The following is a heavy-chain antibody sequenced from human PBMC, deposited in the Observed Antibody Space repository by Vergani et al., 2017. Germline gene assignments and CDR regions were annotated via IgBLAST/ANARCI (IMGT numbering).Heavy chain of an antibody. CDR2: ISYDGSNK. CDR1: GFTFSSYG. Sequence: QVQLVESGGGVVQPGRSLRLSCAASGFTFSSYGMHWVRQAPGKGLEWGAVISYDGSNKYYADSVKGRFTISRDNSKNTLYLQMNSLRAEDTAVYYCAKAYCSSTSCYDYFDYWGQGTLVTVSS. D-gene: IGHD2-2*01. V-gene: IGHV3-30*18. CDR3: AKAYCSSTSCYDYFDY. J-gene: IGHJ4*02.